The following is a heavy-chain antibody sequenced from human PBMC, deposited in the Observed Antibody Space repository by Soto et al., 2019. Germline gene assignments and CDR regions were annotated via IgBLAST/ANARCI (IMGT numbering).Heavy chain of an antibody. CDR2: ISRSSSYT. V-gene: IGHV3-11*05. J-gene: IGHJ3*01. D-gene: IGHD1-1*01. CDR1: GFTFSDFY. CDR3: ARRGVESTNAFDV. Sequence: QVQLVESGGGLVKPEGSLRISCAASGFTFSDFYMSWIRQAPGKGLEWVSYISRSSSYTTYADSVKGRFTISGDNAKNSLYLQMNSLRAEDTAVYYCARRGVESTNAFDVWGQGTMVTVSS.